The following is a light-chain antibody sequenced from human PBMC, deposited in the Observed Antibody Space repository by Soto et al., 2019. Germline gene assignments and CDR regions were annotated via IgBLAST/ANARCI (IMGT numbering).Light chain of an antibody. CDR1: QSLLHSNGYNY. J-gene: IGKJ1*01. V-gene: IGKV2-28*01. Sequence: DIVMTKSPLSLPVTPGEPASISCRSSQSLLHSNGYNYLDWYLQKPGQSPQLLIYWGSNRASGVPDRFSGSVSGTDFTLKISRVEAEDVGVYYCMQALQTPWTFGQGTKVDIK. CDR3: MQALQTPWT. CDR2: WGS.